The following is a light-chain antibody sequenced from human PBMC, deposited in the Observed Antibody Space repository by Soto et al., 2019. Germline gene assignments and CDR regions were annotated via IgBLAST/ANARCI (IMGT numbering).Light chain of an antibody. CDR1: QGVRGH. CDR2: DTS. Sequence: DIQLTQSPSFLSASVGDRITITCRASQGVRGHLAWYQQKPGKAPKLLISDTSSLQSGVPSRFSGSASGTEFTLTISCLQPEDFATYYCIQIDDYPLTFGGGTKVDIK. V-gene: IGKV1-9*01. CDR3: IQIDDYPLT. J-gene: IGKJ4*01.